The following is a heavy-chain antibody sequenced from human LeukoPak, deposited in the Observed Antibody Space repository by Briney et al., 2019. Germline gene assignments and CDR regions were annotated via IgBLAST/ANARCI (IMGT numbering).Heavy chain of an antibody. CDR2: INPNSGGT. CDR3: ARDQGTVALDY. CDR1: GYTFTGDY. J-gene: IGHJ4*02. V-gene: IGHV1-2*02. D-gene: IGHD2-15*01. Sequence: ASVKVSCRASGYTFTGDYMHWVRQAPGQGLEWMGWINPNSGGTNYAQKFQGRVTMTTDTSISTASLELSRLRSDDPAVYYCARDQGTVALDYWGQGTLVTVSS.